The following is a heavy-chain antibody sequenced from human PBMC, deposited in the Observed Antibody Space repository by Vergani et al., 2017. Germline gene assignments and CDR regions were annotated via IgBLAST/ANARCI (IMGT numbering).Heavy chain of an antibody. Sequence: QVQLVESGGGVVQLGRSLRLSCAASGFTFNQYGMHWVRQAPGKGLEWVAVTWYDGNNKQYADSVKGRFTISRDNSKSTMYLQMNSLRDEETGVYYCARDLRLLYNRFDPWGQGTLVTVSS. CDR2: TWYDGNNK. J-gene: IGHJ5*02. D-gene: IGHD1-14*01. V-gene: IGHV3-33*01. CDR3: ARDLRLLYNRFDP. CDR1: GFTFNQYG.